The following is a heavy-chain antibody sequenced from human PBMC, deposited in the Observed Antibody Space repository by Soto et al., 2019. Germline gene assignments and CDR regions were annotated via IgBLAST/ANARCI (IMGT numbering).Heavy chain of an antibody. D-gene: IGHD2-8*01. Sequence: KSSETLSLTCTVSGDSISSDGYHWSWIRQSPGKGLEWIGYIYNGGRTFYRPSLESRINMPLDATKNSYSLRLTSVTAADTAVYYCARAPVGMDSINFFDHWGQGILVTVSS. CDR1: GDSISSDGYH. J-gene: IGHJ4*02. CDR3: ARAPVGMDSINFFDH. V-gene: IGHV4-30-4*01. CDR2: IYNGGRT.